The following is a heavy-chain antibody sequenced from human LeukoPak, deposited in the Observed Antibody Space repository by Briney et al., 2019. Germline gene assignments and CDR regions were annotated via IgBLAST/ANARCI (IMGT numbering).Heavy chain of an antibody. CDR3: ARGGFGDPHFDY. J-gene: IGHJ4*02. CDR2: ISYDGSNK. D-gene: IGHD3-10*01. V-gene: IGHV3-30-3*01. CDR1: GFTFSSYA. Sequence: PGGSLRLSCAASGFTFSSYAMHWVRQAPGKGLEWVAVISYDGSNKYYADSVKGRFTISRDNSKDTLYLQMNSLRAEDTAVYYCARGGFGDPHFDYWGQGTPVTVSS.